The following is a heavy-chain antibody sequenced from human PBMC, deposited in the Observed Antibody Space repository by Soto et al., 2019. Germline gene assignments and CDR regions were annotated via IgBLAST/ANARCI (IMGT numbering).Heavy chain of an antibody. D-gene: IGHD4-17*01. CDR2: IDNSGSYI. CDR3: VRGDYGDY. J-gene: IGHJ4*02. Sequence: EVQLVESGGGLVKPGGSLRLSCEVSGFIFSDYTMNWVRQAPGKGLEWVASIDNSGSYIFYAGPLKGRFTISRDNAKNSLFLQLRGLRADDTAVYFCVRGDYGDYWGQGTLVAVSS. CDR1: GFIFSDYT. V-gene: IGHV3-21*01.